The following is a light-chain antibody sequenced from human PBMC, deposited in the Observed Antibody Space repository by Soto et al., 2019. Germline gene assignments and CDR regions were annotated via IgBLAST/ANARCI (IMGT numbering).Light chain of an antibody. CDR1: NSNIGTGFH. Sequence: QPVLTQPPSVSGAPGQRVTISCTGTNSNIGTGFHVNWYQQLPGTAPRLLIYADNTRPSGVPDRFSGSKSDTSASLAITGLQSEDEADYYCQSYDSRVIGMVFGGGTKLTVL. CDR2: ADN. V-gene: IGLV1-40*01. CDR3: QSYDSRVIGMV. J-gene: IGLJ2*01.